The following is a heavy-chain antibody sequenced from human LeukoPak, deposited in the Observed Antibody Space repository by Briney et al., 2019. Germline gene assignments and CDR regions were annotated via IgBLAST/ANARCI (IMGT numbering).Heavy chain of an antibody. CDR2: INPSGGST. CDR3: ARVSTSCYTCLEGSEAYYYYYYMDV. Sequence: GASVKVSCKASGYTFTSYYMHWVRQAPGQGLEWMGIINPSGGSTSYAQKFQGRVPMTRDTSTSTVYMELSSLRSEDTAVYYCARVSTSCYTCLEGSEAYYYYYYMDVWGKGTTVTVSS. D-gene: IGHD2-2*02. J-gene: IGHJ6*03. CDR1: GYTFTSYY. V-gene: IGHV1-46*01.